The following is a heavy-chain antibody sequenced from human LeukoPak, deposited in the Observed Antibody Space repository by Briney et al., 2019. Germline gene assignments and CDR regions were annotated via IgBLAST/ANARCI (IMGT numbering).Heavy chain of an antibody. D-gene: IGHD3-10*01. CDR1: GGSFSGYY. J-gene: IGHJ4*02. CDR2: INHSGST. Sequence: SETLSLTCAVYGGSFSGYYWSWIRQPPGKGLEWIGEINHSGSTNYNPSLKSRVTISVDTSKNQFSLKLSSVTAADTAVYYCARMQKPYGSGSYDDYWGQGTLVTVSS. V-gene: IGHV4-34*01. CDR3: ARMQKPYGSGSYDDY.